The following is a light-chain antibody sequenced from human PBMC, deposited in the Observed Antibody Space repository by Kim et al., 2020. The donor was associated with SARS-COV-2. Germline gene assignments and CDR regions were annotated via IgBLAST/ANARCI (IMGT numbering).Light chain of an antibody. CDR3: AAWDDSLSGNWV. CDR1: SSNIGSNT. CDR2: TND. V-gene: IGLV1-47*01. Sequence: QSVLTQPPSASGSPGQRVTISCSGGSSNIGSNTVNWYQQVPGTAPKLLIDTNDWRPSGVSDRVSGSKSGTSASLAISGLRSEDEADYYCAAWDDSLSGNWVFGGGTQLTVL. J-gene: IGLJ3*02.